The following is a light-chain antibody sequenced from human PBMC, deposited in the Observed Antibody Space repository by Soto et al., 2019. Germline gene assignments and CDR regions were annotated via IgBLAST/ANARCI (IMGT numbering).Light chain of an antibody. CDR2: GAS. Sequence: EIVLTQSPGTLSLSPGERATLSCRASQSVSSSYLAWYQQKPGQAPRLLIYGASSRATGIPDRFSGSGSGTDFTLTISSLEPEDFVVYYCQQYGSSPPTFGQGPKVEI. V-gene: IGKV3-20*01. CDR1: QSVSSSY. J-gene: IGKJ1*01. CDR3: QQYGSSPPT.